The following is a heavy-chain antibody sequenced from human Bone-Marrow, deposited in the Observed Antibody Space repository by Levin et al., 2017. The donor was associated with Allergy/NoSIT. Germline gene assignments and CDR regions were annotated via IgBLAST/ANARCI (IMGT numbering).Heavy chain of an antibody. CDR3: AKVPSSFGGSYYFHH. CDR2: INWNSNTI. J-gene: IGHJ1*01. CDR1: GFTFDDFA. D-gene: IGHD3-16*01. Sequence: SLKISCAASGFTFDDFAMHWVRQAPEKGLEWVSGINWNSNTIDYADSVKGPFTISRDNAKNSLYLQMNSLRPEDTAFYYCAKVPSSFGGSYYFHHWGRGTLVTVSS. V-gene: IGHV3-9*01.